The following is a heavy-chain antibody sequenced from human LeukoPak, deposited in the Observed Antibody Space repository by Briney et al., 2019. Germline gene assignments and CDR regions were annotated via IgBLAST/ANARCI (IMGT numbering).Heavy chain of an antibody. CDR3: ARDLVAGGFDY. CDR1: GFTFSSYS. V-gene: IGHV3-21*01. J-gene: IGHJ4*02. CDR2: ISSSSSYI. D-gene: IGHD2-15*01. Sequence: GGSLRLSCAASGFTFSSYSMNWVRQAPGKGLEWVSSISSSSSYIYYADSVKGRFTISRDNAENSLYLQMNSLRAEDTAVYYCARDLVAGGFDYWGQGTLVTVSS.